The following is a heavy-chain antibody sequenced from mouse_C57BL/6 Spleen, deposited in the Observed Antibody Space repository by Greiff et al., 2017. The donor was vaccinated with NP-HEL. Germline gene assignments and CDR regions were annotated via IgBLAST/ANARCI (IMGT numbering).Heavy chain of an antibody. CDR1: GFTFSDYG. V-gene: IGHV5-17*01. D-gene: IGHD3-1*01. CDR3: ARGAPYYYAMDY. CDR2: ISSGSSTV. Sequence: HLVESGGGLVKPGGSLKLSCAASGFTFSDYGMHWVRQAPEKGLEWVAYISSGSSTVYYADTVKGRFTISRDNAKNTLFLQMTSLRSEDTAMYYCARGAPYYYAMDYWGQGTSVTVSS. J-gene: IGHJ4*01.